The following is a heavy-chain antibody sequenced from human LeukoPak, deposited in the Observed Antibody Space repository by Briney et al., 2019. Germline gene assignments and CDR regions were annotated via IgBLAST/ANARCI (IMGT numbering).Heavy chain of an antibody. CDR1: GYTLTGYY. V-gene: IGHV1-2*02. CDR3: ARGAHYHDSSEGFDY. Sequence: ASVKVSCKASGYTLTGYYMHWVRQAPGQGLEWMGWINPNSGGTNYAQKFQGRVTMTRDTSISTAYTELSRLRSDDTAVYYCARGAHYHDSSEGFDYWGQGTLVTVSS. CDR2: INPNSGGT. J-gene: IGHJ4*02. D-gene: IGHD3-22*01.